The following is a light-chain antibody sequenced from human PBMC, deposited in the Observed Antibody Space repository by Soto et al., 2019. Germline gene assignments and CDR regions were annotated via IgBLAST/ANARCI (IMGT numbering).Light chain of an antibody. J-gene: IGKJ2*01. CDR3: QQTFSPPYT. CDR2: VAS. CDR1: QSISNY. Sequence: DIQMTQSLSSLSASVGERVTITCRASQSISNYLSWYQQKPGKAPKFVIYVASTLKRGGPSRFSGSGSGTDFTLTINSLKLEDVATYYWQQTFSPPYTFGQGTQLEIK. V-gene: IGKV1-39*01.